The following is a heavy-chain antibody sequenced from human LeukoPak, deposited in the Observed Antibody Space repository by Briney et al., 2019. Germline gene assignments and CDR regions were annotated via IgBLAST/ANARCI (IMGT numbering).Heavy chain of an antibody. CDR1: GGSISSSSYY. Sequence: SETLSLTCTVSGGSISSSSYYWGWIRQPPGKGLEWIGSIYYSGSTYYNPSLKSRVTISVDTSKNQFSLKLSSVTAADTAVYYCARAPYDYVWGSYLGTDYWGQGTLVTVSS. CDR3: ARAPYDYVWGSYLGTDY. J-gene: IGHJ4*02. D-gene: IGHD3-16*02. V-gene: IGHV4-39*01. CDR2: IYYSGST.